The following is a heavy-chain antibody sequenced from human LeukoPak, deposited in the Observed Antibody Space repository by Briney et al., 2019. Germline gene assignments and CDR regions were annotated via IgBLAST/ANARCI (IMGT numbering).Heavy chain of an antibody. CDR2: MNPNSGNT. Sequence: ASVKVSCKASGYTFTSYDINWVRQATGQGLEWMGWMNPNSGNTGYAQKFQGRVTMTRNTSISTAYMELSSLRSEDTAVYYCAGEGGGPYGMDVWGQGTTVTVSS. J-gene: IGHJ6*02. V-gene: IGHV1-8*01. CDR1: GYTFTSYD. D-gene: IGHD6-25*01. CDR3: AGEGGGPYGMDV.